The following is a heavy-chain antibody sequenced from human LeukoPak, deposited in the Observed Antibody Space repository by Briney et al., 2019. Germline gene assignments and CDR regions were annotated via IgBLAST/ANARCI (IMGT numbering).Heavy chain of an antibody. CDR1: GFTFSSCA. CDR2: ISGGGGGTT. D-gene: IGHD3-22*01. CDR3: AKRGVVIRVILVGFHKEAYYFDS. Sequence: GGSLRLSCVVSGFTFSSCAMTWVRQAPGKGLEWVSAISGGGGGTTYYAESVKGRFTISGDNSKNTVYLQMNSLRAEDTAVYFCAKRGVVIRVILVGFHKEAYYFDSWGQGALVTVSS. V-gene: IGHV3-23*01. J-gene: IGHJ4*02.